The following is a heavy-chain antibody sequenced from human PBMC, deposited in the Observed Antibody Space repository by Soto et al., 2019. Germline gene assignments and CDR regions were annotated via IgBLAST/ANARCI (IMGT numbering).Heavy chain of an antibody. CDR3: ASPDQVNFAFDI. V-gene: IGHV1-69*01. J-gene: IGHJ3*02. Sequence: QVQLVQSGTVVKKPGSSVKVSCKASGGTFSNLAINWLRQGHGQELEWMGGVSLVFHTPLYAQRFKCRVTVTAASSTRTVCMELSSLRSEDTAVYYGASPDQVNFAFDIWGQGAMVTVSS. CDR1: GGTFSNLA. D-gene: IGHD3-22*01. CDR2: VSLVFHTP.